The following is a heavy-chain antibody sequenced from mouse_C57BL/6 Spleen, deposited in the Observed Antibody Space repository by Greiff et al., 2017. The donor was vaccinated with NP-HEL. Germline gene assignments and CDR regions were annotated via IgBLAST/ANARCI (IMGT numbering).Heavy chain of an antibody. J-gene: IGHJ4*01. V-gene: IGHV1-52*01. CDR3: ARKRSRGAMDY. Sequence: VQLQQPGAELVRPGSSVKLSCKASGYTFTSYWMHWVKQRPIQGLEWIGNIDPSDSETHYNQKFKDKATLTVDKSSSTAYMQLSSLTSEDSAVYYCARKRSRGAMDYWGQGTSVTVSS. CDR1: GYTFTSYW. CDR2: IDPSDSET. D-gene: IGHD1-1*01.